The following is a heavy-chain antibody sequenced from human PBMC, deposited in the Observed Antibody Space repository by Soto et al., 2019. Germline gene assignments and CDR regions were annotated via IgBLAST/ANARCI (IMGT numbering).Heavy chain of an antibody. CDR2: ISGYNDDT. V-gene: IGHV1-18*01. Sequence: QGQLVQSGGEVKKSGASVKVSCKASGYTFSSYGISWVREAPGQGLEWMGWISGYNDDTNYAQKFQGRVTMTIDTSTTTAYMELRSLTSDDTAVYYCAKNGQPPYYYYGLDVWGQGTTVTVSS. CDR3: AKNGQPPYYYYGLDV. D-gene: IGHD2-8*01. CDR1: GYTFSSYG. J-gene: IGHJ6*02.